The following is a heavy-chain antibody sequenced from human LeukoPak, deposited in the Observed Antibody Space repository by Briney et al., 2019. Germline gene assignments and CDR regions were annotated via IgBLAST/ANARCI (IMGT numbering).Heavy chain of an antibody. V-gene: IGHV3-30*18. D-gene: IGHD3-10*01. Sequence: GGSLRLSCAASGFTFRSHGTHWVRQAPGKGLEWVAVISYDRSDKYYADTVKGRFTISRDNSKNTQYLQMNSLRAEDTAVYYCAKDRSRENYYGSGSSPPDYWGQGTLVTVSS. CDR2: ISYDRSDK. CDR1: GFTFRSHG. CDR3: AKDRSRENYYGSGSSPPDY. J-gene: IGHJ4*02.